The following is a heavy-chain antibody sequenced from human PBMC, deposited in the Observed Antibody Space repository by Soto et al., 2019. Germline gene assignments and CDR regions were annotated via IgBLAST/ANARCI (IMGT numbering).Heavy chain of an antibody. Sequence: EVQLVESGGGLVQPGGSLRLSCAASGFTFSSYWMHWVRQAPGKGLVWVSRIKSDGSNINYADSVKRRFTISRDNAKNTLYLEMNSLRAEDTAIYYCARGGFSGSGSFIQGDYWGQGTLVTVSS. CDR3: ARGGFSGSGSFIQGDY. CDR2: IKSDGSNI. V-gene: IGHV3-74*01. J-gene: IGHJ4*02. D-gene: IGHD3-10*01. CDR1: GFTFSSYW.